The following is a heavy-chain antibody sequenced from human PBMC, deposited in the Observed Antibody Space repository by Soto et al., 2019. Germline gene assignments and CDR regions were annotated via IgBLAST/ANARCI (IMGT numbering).Heavy chain of an antibody. J-gene: IGHJ4*02. V-gene: IGHV2-5*02. CDR2: IYWDDDK. D-gene: IGHD5-12*01. CDR1: GFSLSSTRMA. Sequence: QITLKESGPTLVKPTQTLTLTCTFSGFSLSSTRMAVVWIRQPPGKALEWLALIYWDDDKRYSPFLKSRLTVTKDTSKNQGVLTMSNMDPVDTARYYCAHIVVACLGYYFDYWGQGTLVTVSS. CDR3: AHIVVACLGYYFDY.